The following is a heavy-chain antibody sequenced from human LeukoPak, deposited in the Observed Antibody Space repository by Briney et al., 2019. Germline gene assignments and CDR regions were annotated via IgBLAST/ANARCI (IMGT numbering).Heavy chain of an antibody. CDR1: GFTFSDYY. D-gene: IGHD5-12*01. J-gene: IGHJ5*02. CDR2: ISSSGSTT. V-gene: IGHV3-11*04. Sequence: GGSLRLSCAASGFTFSDYYMSWIRQAPGKGLEWVSYISSSGSTTYYADSVKGRFTISRDNSKNTLYLQMNSLRAEDTAVYYCAKQPGYSGYERYNWFDPWGQGTLVTVSS. CDR3: AKQPGYSGYERYNWFDP.